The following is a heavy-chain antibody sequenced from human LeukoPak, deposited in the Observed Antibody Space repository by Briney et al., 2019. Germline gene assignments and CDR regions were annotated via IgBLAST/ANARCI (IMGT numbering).Heavy chain of an antibody. CDR2: IYYSGST. CDR1: GLSISSSSYY. V-gene: IGHV4-39*01. D-gene: IGHD3-22*01. J-gene: IGHJ4*02. CDR3: ARQMSITMIVFSY. Sequence: SETVSLTCTVSGLSISSSSYYWAGIRQPPGRGVEGIGSIYYSGSTYYNTSLKSRVTISVDTSKNQFSLKLSSVTAADTAVYYCARQMSITMIVFSYWGQGTLVTVSS.